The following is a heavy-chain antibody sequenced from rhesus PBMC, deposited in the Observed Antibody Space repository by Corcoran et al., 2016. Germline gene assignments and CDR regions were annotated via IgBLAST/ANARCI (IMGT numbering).Heavy chain of an antibody. V-gene: IGHV3S18*01. CDR3: ARVGYSSSYFDY. J-gene: IGHJ4*01. Sequence: EVQLVESGGGLAKPGVSLRLSCAASGFRFISYNMYWVRQAPGKGLEWVSGISYTGGSTYYADSVKGRFTISRENAKNTLYLQMDSLRAEDTAVYYCARVGYSSSYFDYWGQGVLVTVSS. CDR1: GFRFISYN. D-gene: IGHD6-19*01. CDR2: ISYTGGST.